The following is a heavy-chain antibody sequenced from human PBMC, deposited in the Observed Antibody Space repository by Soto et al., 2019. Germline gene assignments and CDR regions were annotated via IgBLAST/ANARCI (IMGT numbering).Heavy chain of an antibody. J-gene: IGHJ4*02. CDR2: IIPIFGTA. CDR1: GGTFSSYA. V-gene: IGHV1-69*13. D-gene: IGHD6-13*01. Sequence: SVKVSCKASGGTFSSYAISWVRQAPGQGLEWMGGIIPIFGTANYAQKFQGRVTITADESTSTAYMELSSLRSEDTAVYYCATSPIGIPGYSSSWYAFDYWGQGPLVTVSS. CDR3: ATSPIGIPGYSSSWYAFDY.